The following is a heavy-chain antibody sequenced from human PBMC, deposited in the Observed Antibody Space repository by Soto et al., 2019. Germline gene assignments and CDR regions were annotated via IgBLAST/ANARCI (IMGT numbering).Heavy chain of an antibody. D-gene: IGHD3-9*01. CDR1: GGSISSSSYY. Sequence: PSETLSLTCTVSGGSISSSSYYWGWIRQPPGKGLEWIGSIYYSGSTYYNPSLKSRVTISVDTSKNQFSLKLSSVTAADTAVYYCARGIRILTGQPEIYDAFDIWGQGTMVTVSS. CDR2: IYYSGST. CDR3: ARGIRILTGQPEIYDAFDI. V-gene: IGHV4-39*01. J-gene: IGHJ3*02.